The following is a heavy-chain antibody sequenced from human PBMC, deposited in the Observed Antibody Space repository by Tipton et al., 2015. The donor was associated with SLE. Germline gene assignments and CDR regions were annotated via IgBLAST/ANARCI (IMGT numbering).Heavy chain of an antibody. CDR1: GGAIRNSPYY. CDR3: ARQDLGRAATLTFDI. D-gene: IGHD6-25*01. Sequence: TLSLTCHVAGGAIRNSPYYWAWIRQPPGKRLEWIGSVFDTGCTAYNPSLEGRMSISVDTSNNEFSLKLSSVTAADTAVYFCARQDLGRAATLTFDIWGLGTLVTVSS. CDR2: VFDTGCT. V-gene: IGHV4-39*07. J-gene: IGHJ4*02.